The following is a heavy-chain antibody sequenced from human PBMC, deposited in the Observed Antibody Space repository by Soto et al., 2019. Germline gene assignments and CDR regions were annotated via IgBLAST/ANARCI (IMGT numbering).Heavy chain of an antibody. J-gene: IGHJ4*02. D-gene: IGHD1-20*01. CDR2: ISYDGSNK. Sequence: GGSLRLSCAASGFTFSSYGMHWVRQAPGKGLEWVAVISYDGSNKYYADSVKGRFTISRDNSKNTLYLQMNSLRAEDTAVYYCAKELPKGITGTVWVFDYWGQGTLVTVSS. CDR1: GFTFSSYG. CDR3: AKELPKGITGTVWVFDY. V-gene: IGHV3-30*18.